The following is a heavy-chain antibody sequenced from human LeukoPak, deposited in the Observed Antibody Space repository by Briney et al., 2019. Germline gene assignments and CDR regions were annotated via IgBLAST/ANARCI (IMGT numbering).Heavy chain of an antibody. D-gene: IGHD3-10*01. Sequence: GGSLRLSCAASGFIFSHYTMHWVRQAPGKGLEWVAVISFDGSSKDYAESVKGRFTISRDNSKNTLYLQMNSLRAEDTAVYYCAKDQVLLWFGEFDPWGQGTLVTVSS. CDR3: AKDQVLLWFGEFDP. V-gene: IGHV3-30*04. J-gene: IGHJ5*02. CDR1: GFIFSHYT. CDR2: ISFDGSSK.